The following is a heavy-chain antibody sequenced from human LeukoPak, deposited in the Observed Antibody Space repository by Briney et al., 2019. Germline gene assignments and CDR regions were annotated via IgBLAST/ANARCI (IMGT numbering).Heavy chain of an antibody. D-gene: IGHD7-27*01. V-gene: IGHV1-2*02. Sequence: ASVKVSCKASGYTFTGYYMHWVRQAPGQGLEWMGWINPNSGGTNYAQKFQGRVTMTRDTSISTVYMELSRPRSDDTAVYYRARGYWGSVEDYFDYWGQGTLVTVSS. CDR2: INPNSGGT. CDR3: ARGYWGSVEDYFDY. J-gene: IGHJ4*02. CDR1: GYTFTGYY.